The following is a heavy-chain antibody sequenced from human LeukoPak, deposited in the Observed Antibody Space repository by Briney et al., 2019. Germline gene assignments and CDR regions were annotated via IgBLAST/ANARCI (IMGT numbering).Heavy chain of an antibody. V-gene: IGHV3-74*01. J-gene: IGHJ6*03. CDR2: MTSDGRST. CDR1: GFTFSENW. Sequence: GGSLRLSCVASGFTFSENWMHWVRHAPGKGLVWVSRMTSDGRSTSYAGCVKGRFTISRDNAKNTLYLQMNSLRAEDTAVYYCARGSYGYDYHYYYHMDVWGKGTPVTVSS. CDR3: ARGSYGYDYHYYYHMDV. D-gene: IGHD5-18*01.